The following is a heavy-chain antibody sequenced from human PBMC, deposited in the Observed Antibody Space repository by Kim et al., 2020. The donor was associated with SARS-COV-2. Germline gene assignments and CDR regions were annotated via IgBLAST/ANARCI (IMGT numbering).Heavy chain of an antibody. CDR3: ARDQGVPAANTFDY. J-gene: IGHJ4*02. D-gene: IGHD2-2*01. Sequence: QKFQGRVPMTRDTSISTAYMELSRLRSDDTAVYYCARDQGVPAANTFDYWGQGTLVTVSS. V-gene: IGHV1-2*02.